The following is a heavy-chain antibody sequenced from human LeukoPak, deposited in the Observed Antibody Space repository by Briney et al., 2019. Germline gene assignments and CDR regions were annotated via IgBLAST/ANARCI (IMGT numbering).Heavy chain of an antibody. CDR1: GFTFTSYA. CDR3: AKLGWAGSYYDSSGYF. V-gene: IGHV3-23*01. D-gene: IGHD3-22*01. Sequence: PGGSLRLSCAASGFTFTSYAMSWVRQAPGKGLEWVSIISGSGGSTSYADSVKGRFTISRDNSKNTLYLQMSSLRAEDTAVYYCAKLGWAGSYYDSSGYFWGQGTLVTVSS. J-gene: IGHJ4*02. CDR2: ISGSGGST.